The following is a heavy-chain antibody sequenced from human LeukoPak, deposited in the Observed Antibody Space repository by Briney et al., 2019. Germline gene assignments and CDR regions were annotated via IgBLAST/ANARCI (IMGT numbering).Heavy chain of an antibody. J-gene: IGHJ4*02. CDR1: GYTFTSYA. V-gene: IGHV1-3*01. CDR3: ARDPTGQWLEFDY. D-gene: IGHD6-19*01. CDR2: INAGNGNT. Sequence: ASVKVSCKASGYTFTSYAMHWVRQAPGQRLEWMGWINAGNGNTRYSQKFQGRVTITRDTSASTAYMELSSLRSEDTAVYYCARDPTGQWLEFDYWGQGTLVTVSS.